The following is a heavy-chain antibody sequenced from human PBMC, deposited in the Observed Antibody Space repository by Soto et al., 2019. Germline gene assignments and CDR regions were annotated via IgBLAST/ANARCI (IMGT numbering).Heavy chain of an antibody. J-gene: IGHJ6*02. D-gene: IGHD6-25*01. V-gene: IGHV4-61*05. CDR3: ASELARRLHYGMDA. CDR2: IYYSGST. CDR1: GDSINSRSYY. Sequence: PSETLSLTCTVTGDSINSRSYYWGWIRQPPGKGLEWIGYIYYSGSTNYNPSLKSRVTISVDTSKNQFSLKLSSVTAADTAVYYCASELARRLHYGMDAWGQGTTVTVSS.